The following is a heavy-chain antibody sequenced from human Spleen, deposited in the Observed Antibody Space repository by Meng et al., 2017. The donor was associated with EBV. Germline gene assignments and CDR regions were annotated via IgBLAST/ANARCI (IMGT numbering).Heavy chain of an antibody. V-gene: IGHV1-69*01. D-gene: IGHD3-10*01. CDR2: LIPMFGAP. J-gene: IGHJ4*02. CDR1: GCIFNSAA. Sequence: GQLGRAGAGVKKPGAPVKVSCKTAGCIFNSAAISWVRQAPGQGLEWLGGLIPMFGAPNYAQRFQDRVTIIADASTSTHYMELSSLRFEDTALYYCASESGRGYTPDYWGQGTLVTVSS. CDR3: ASESGRGYTPDY.